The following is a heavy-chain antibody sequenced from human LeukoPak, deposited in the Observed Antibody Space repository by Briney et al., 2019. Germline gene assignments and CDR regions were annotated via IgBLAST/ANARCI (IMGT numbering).Heavy chain of an antibody. CDR2: IRYDGSNK. D-gene: IGHD3-22*01. J-gene: IGHJ4*02. CDR3: AKEETKGSGYPLDY. Sequence: GGSLRLSCAASGFTFSSYGMHWVRQAPGKGLEWVAFIRYDGSNKYYADSVKGRFTISRDNSKNTLYLQMNSLRAEDTAVYYCAKEETKGSGYPLDYWGQGTLVTVSS. V-gene: IGHV3-30*02. CDR1: GFTFSSYG.